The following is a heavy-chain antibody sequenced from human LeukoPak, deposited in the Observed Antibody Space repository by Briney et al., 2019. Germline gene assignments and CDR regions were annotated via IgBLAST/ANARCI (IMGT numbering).Heavy chain of an antibody. CDR2: VNSNGGT. V-gene: IGHV4-59*01. Sequence: SEILSLTCTVSGGSISTFSWNWIRQPPGQGLEWIGYVNSNGGTYNNPSLKSRVTVSLDMSKNQFSLKLSSATAADTAVYYCARDAGGTWFDPWGQGILVTVSS. CDR3: ARDAGGTWFDP. J-gene: IGHJ5*02. CDR1: GGSISTFS.